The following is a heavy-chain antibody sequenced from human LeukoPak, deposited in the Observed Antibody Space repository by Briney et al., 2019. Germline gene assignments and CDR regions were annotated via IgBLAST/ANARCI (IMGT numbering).Heavy chain of an antibody. Sequence: GGSLSLSCAASGFTFSSYGMHWVRQAPGKGLEWVAFIRYDGSNKYYADSVKGRFTISRDNSKSTLYLQVNSLRAEDTALYHCTKFSTTTLPIWGQGTLVTVSS. J-gene: IGHJ4*02. CDR2: IRYDGSNK. CDR3: TKFSTTTLPI. CDR1: GFTFSSYG. V-gene: IGHV3-30*02. D-gene: IGHD1-1*01.